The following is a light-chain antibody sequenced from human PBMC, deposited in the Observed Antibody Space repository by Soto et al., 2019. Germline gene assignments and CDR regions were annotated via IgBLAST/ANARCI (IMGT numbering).Light chain of an antibody. CDR1: QSISNW. Sequence: DIQMTQPPSTLSASVGDRVTITCRASQSISNWLAWYQQKPGKAPKLLIYKASSLESGVPSRFSGSGSGTEFTLTISSLQPDDFATYFCQQYSGYSTTFGQGTRVEVK. J-gene: IGKJ1*01. CDR3: QQYSGYSTT. V-gene: IGKV1-5*03. CDR2: KAS.